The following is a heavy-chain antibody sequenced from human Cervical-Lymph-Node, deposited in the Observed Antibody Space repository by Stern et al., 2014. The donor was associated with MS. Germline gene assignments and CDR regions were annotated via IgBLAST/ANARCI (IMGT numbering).Heavy chain of an antibody. D-gene: IGHD5-24*01. CDR2: IHYSGTT. V-gene: IGHV4-30-4*01. CDR3: SRDADGYSLVFGY. CDR1: GGSISSAEYY. Sequence: VHLVESGPGLVKPSQTLSLTCAVTGGSISSAEYYWSWIRQSPGKGLEWIGYIHYSGTTYYHPSLKSRVTISVDTSKNQFSLNLRSVTAADTAVYYCSRDADGYSLVFGYWGRGTLVTVSS. J-gene: IGHJ4*02.